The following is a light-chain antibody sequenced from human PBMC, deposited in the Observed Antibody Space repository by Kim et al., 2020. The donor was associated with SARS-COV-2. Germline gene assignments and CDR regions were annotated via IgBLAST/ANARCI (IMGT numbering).Light chain of an antibody. Sequence: DIQMTQSPSTLSASVGDRVTITCRASQNITKWLAWYQQKPGKAPKLLIYDASSLKSGVPSRFSGSGFGTEFTLTISSLQPDDFATYYCQQYNTSSHTLGRETKL. CDR2: DAS. CDR1: QNITKW. CDR3: QQYNTSSHT. V-gene: IGKV1-5*01. J-gene: IGKJ2*01.